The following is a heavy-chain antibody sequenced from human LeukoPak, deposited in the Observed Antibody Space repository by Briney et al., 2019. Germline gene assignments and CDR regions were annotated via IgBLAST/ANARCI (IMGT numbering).Heavy chain of an antibody. D-gene: IGHD2-21*02. CDR1: GGSFSGYY. Sequence: SETLSLTCAVYGGSFSGYYWSWIRQPPGKGLEWIGEINHSGSTNYNPSLKSRVTISVDTSKNQFSLKLSSVTAADTAVYYCARRASIRVTGRGGWFDPWGQGTLVTVSS. CDR2: INHSGST. V-gene: IGHV4-34*01. CDR3: ARRASIRVTGRGGWFDP. J-gene: IGHJ5*02.